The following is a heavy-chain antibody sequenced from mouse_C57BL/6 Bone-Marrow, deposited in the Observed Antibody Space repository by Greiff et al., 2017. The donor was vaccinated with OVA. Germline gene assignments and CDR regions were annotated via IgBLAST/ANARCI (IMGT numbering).Heavy chain of an antibody. D-gene: IGHD1-1*01. CDR1: GYTFTSYG. V-gene: IGHV1-81*01. J-gene: IGHJ2*01. Sequence: VKLQQSGAELARPGASVKLSCKASGYTFTSYGISWVKQRTGQGLEWIGEIYPRSGNTYYNEKFKGKATLTADKSSSTAYMELRSLTSEDSAVYFCARWDYGSSYGYWGQGTTLTVSS. CDR3: ARWDYGSSYGY. CDR2: IYPRSGNT.